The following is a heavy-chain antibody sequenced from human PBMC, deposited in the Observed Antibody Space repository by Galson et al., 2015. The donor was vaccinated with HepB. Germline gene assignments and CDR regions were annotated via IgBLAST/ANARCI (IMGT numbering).Heavy chain of an antibody. CDR2: IDWDDDK. Sequence: PALVKPTQTLTLTCTFSGFSLSTSGMCVSWIRQPPGKALEWLALIDWDDDKYYSTSLKTRLTISKDTSKNQVVRTMTNMDPVDTATYYCPRSTVALNWFNPWGQGTLVTVSS. D-gene: IGHD4-23*01. V-gene: IGHV2-70*01. CDR1: GFSLSTSGMC. CDR3: PRSTVALNWFNP. J-gene: IGHJ5*02.